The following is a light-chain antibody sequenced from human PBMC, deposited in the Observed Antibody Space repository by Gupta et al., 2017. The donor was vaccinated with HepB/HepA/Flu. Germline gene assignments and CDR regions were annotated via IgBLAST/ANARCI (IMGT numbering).Light chain of an antibody. J-gene: IGKJ2*04. CDR2: AAS. CDR3: QQYSNYPCS. V-gene: IGKV1D-16*01. Sequence: DIQMTQSSSSLSASVGDRVNITCRASQDVDRWLAWYHQKPVKAPKSLIYAASILQSGVPSRFSGSGSGTTFTLTISSLQPEDYGTYYCQQYSNYPCSFGQGTRLDIK. CDR1: QDVDRW.